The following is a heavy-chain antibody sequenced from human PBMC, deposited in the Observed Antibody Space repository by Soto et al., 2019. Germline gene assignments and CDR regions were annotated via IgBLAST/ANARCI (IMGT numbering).Heavy chain of an antibody. V-gene: IGHV3-30*18. J-gene: IGHJ4*02. CDR3: AKDGSHHFDY. D-gene: IGHD1-26*01. CDR1: GFTFSHYA. Sequence: QVQLVESGGGVVQPGRSLRLSCAASGFTFSHYAMHWVRQAPGKGLEWVALMSYDGSNEYYADSVKGRFTISRDNSKNTLYLQMNRLRAEDTAVYYCAKDGSHHFDYWGQGTLVTVSS. CDR2: MSYDGSNE.